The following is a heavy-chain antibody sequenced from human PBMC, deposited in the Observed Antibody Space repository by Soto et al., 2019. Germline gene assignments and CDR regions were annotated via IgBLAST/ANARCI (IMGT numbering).Heavy chain of an antibody. V-gene: IGHV1-69*02. D-gene: IGHD3-16*01. CDR1: GGTFSTYT. Sequence: QVQLVQSGAEVKKPGSSVKVSCKASGGTFSTYTITWVRQAPGQGLEWMGRIIPIIGIINYAQKFQGRVTISEDKFTGTAYMVETGLRSHDTSVYYCARDLYCHYNDSHASSYPWGQGTLVSVSS. CDR2: IIPIIGII. CDR3: ARDLYCHYNDSHASSYP. J-gene: IGHJ5*02.